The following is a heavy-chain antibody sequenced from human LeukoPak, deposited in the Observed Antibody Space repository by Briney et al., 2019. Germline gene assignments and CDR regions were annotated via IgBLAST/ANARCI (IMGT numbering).Heavy chain of an antibody. J-gene: IGHJ3*02. V-gene: IGHV1-2*02. CDR2: INPNSGGT. Sequence: ASVKVSCKASGYTFTGYYMHWVRQAPGQGLEWMGWINPNSGGTNYAQKFQGRVTMTRDTSISTAYMELSRLRSDDTAVYYCARAITIFGVVVYKPHAFDIWGQGTMVTVSS. D-gene: IGHD3-3*01. CDR3: ARAITIFGVVVYKPHAFDI. CDR1: GYTFTGYY.